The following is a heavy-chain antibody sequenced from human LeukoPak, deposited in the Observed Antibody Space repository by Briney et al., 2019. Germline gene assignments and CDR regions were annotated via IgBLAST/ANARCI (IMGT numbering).Heavy chain of an antibody. D-gene: IGHD3-10*01. Sequence: HAGGSLRLSCAASGFTFSTCAMNWVRLAPGKGLEWVSAISGGVGIAYYTDSVKGRFTISRDNSKNTLYLQMNSLRAEDTAVYFCAKGTMLRGLIILNFYYYMDVWGKGTTVTVSS. CDR1: GFTFSTCA. J-gene: IGHJ6*03. V-gene: IGHV3-23*01. CDR2: ISGGVGIA. CDR3: AKGTMLRGLIILNFYYYMDV.